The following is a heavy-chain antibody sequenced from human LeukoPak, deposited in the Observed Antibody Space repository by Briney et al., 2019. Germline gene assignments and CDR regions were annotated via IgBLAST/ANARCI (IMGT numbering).Heavy chain of an antibody. Sequence: GGSLRLCCAASGFTFSSYAMSWVRQAPGKGLEWVSAISGSGGSTYYADSVKGRFTISRDNSKNTLYLQMNSLRAEDTAVYYCAKTPLLWFGEFSGWFDPWGQGTLVTVSS. CDR3: AKTPLLWFGEFSGWFDP. CDR2: ISGSGGST. CDR1: GFTFSSYA. J-gene: IGHJ5*02. V-gene: IGHV3-23*01. D-gene: IGHD3-10*01.